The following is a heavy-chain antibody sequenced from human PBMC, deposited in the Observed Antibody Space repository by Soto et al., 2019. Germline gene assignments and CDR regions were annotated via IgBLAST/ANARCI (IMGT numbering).Heavy chain of an antibody. CDR2: IYYSGST. V-gene: IGHV4-31*03. CDR1: GGSISSGGYY. Sequence: QVQLQESGPGLVKPSQTLSLTCTVSGGSISSGGYYWSWIRQHPGKGLEWIGYIYYSGSTYYNPSLKSRVTISVDTSKNQFPLKLSSVTAADTAGYYCARAAEGGGRFDPWGQGTLVTVSS. J-gene: IGHJ5*02. CDR3: ARAAEGGGRFDP. D-gene: IGHD3-16*01.